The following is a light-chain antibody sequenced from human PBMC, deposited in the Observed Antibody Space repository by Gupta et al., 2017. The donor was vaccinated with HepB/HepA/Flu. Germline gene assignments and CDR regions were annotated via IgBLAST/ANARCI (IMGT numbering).Light chain of an antibody. J-gene: IGLJ3*02. Sequence: QSVLTQPPSVSGPPGQRVSISCSGSSSNIGSNAVNWYQQIPGAAPKLLIYTNNQRPSGVPGRFSGSKSGTSASLAISGLQSEDEADYYCATWDDSLNGGVFGGGTKLTVL. CDR1: SSNIGSNA. CDR3: ATWDDSLNGGV. V-gene: IGLV1-44*01. CDR2: TNN.